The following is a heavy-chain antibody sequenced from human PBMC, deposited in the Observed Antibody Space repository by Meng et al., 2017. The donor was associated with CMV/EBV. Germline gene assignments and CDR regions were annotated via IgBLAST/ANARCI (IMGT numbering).Heavy chain of an antibody. CDR2: ISWNSGSI. CDR3: AHRLSRQWPFDY. D-gene: IGHD6-19*01. Sequence: SLKISCAASGFTFDDYAMHWVRQAPGKGLEWVSGISWNSGSIGYADSVKGRFTISRDNANNSLYLQMNSLRTEDTALYYCAHRLSRQWPFDYWGQGTLVTVSS. J-gene: IGHJ4*02. CDR1: GFTFDDYA. V-gene: IGHV3-9*01.